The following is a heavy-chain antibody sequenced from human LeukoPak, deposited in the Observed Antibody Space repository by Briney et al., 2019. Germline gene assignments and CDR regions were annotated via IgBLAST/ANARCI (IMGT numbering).Heavy chain of an antibody. V-gene: IGHV4-39*07. Sequence: SETLSLTCTVSGGSISSSSYYWGWIRPPPGQGLEWIGSIYYSGSTYYNPSLKSRVTISVDTSKNQFSLKLSSVTAADTAVYYCARGQWLVPGKHYYFDYWGQGTLVTVSS. CDR1: GGSISSSSYY. D-gene: IGHD6-19*01. CDR3: ARGQWLVPGKHYYFDY. CDR2: IYYSGST. J-gene: IGHJ4*02.